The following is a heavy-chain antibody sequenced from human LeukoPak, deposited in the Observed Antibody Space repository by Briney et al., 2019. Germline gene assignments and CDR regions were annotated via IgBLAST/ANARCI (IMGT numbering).Heavy chain of an antibody. D-gene: IGHD2-2*01. CDR3: ARDRGVVPAANPFFYYYYGMDV. CDR1: GGSISSYY. V-gene: IGHV4-59*01. J-gene: IGHJ6*04. Sequence: PSETLSLTCTVSGGSISSYYWSWIRQPPGKGLEWIGYIYYSGSTNYNPSLKSRVTISVDTSKNQFSLKLSSVTAADTAVYCCARDRGVVPAANPFFYYYYGMDVWGKGTTVTVSS. CDR2: IYYSGST.